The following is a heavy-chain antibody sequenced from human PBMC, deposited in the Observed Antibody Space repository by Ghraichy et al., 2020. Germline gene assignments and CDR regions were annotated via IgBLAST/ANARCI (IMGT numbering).Heavy chain of an antibody. CDR3: ALPYGSGNYYYYYGMDV. CDR2: IYWDDDK. D-gene: IGHD3-10*01. J-gene: IGHJ6*02. Sequence: SGPTLVKPTQTLTLTCTFSGFSLSTSGVGVGWIRQPPGKALEWLALIYWDDDKRYSPSLKSRLTITKDTSKNQVVLTMTNMDPVDTATYYCALPYGSGNYYYYYGMDVWGQGTTVTVSS. CDR1: GFSLSTSGVG. V-gene: IGHV2-5*02.